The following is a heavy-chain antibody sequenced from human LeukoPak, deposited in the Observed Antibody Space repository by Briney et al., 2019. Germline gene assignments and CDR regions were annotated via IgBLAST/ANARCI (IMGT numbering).Heavy chain of an antibody. V-gene: IGHV3-30*02. Sequence: GGSLRLSCAASGFTFSSYAMSWVRQAPGKGLEWVAFIRYDGSNKYYADSVKGRFTISRDNSKNTLYLQMNSLRAEDTAVYYCGYGDYRAPNWFDPWGQGTLVTVSS. J-gene: IGHJ5*02. CDR3: GYGDYRAPNWFDP. CDR1: GFTFSSYA. CDR2: IRYDGSNK. D-gene: IGHD4-17*01.